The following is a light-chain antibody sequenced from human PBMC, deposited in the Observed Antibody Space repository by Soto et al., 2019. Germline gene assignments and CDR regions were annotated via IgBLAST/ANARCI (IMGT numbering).Light chain of an antibody. J-gene: IGKJ2*01. CDR3: QQYCSSRLYT. Sequence: EIVLTQSPGTLSLSPGEIATLSCRASQSVSSSYLAWYQQKPGQAPRLLIYGASSRATGIPDTFSGSGSGTDFTLTISRLEPEDFAVYYCQQYCSSRLYTFGQGTKLEIK. CDR1: QSVSSSY. V-gene: IGKV3-20*01. CDR2: GAS.